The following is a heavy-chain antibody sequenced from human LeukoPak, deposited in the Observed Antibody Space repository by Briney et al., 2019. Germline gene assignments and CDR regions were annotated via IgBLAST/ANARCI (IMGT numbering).Heavy chain of an antibody. CDR3: ARVYSDGYYYYMDV. Sequence: ASVKVSCKASGYTLTSYDINWVRQATGQGLEWMGWMNPNSGNTGYAQKFQGRVTMTRNTSISTAYMELSSLRSEDTAVYYCARVYSDGYYYYMDVWGKGTTVTVSS. V-gene: IGHV1-8*01. D-gene: IGHD4-11*01. CDR1: GYTLTSYD. J-gene: IGHJ6*03. CDR2: MNPNSGNT.